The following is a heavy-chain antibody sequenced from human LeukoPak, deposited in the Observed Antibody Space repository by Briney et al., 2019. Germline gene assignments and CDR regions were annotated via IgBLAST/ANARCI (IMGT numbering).Heavy chain of an antibody. CDR3: ARHEFRSSGWYVPAYYFDY. V-gene: IGHV4-59*08. CDR1: GGSISSYY. J-gene: IGHJ4*02. D-gene: IGHD6-19*01. CDR2: IYYSGST. Sequence: PSETLSLTCTVSGGSISSYYWSWIRQPPGKGLEWIGYIYYSGSTNYNPSLKSRVTISVDPSKNQFSLKLSSVTAADTAVYYCARHEFRSSGWYVPAYYFDYWGQGTLVTVSS.